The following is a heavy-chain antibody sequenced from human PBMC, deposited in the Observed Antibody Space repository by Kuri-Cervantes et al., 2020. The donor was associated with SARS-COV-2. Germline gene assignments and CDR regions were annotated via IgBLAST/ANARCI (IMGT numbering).Heavy chain of an antibody. J-gene: IGHJ1*01. V-gene: IGHV4-34*01. CDR3: ARGRPPYYYDSSGYRAYFQH. D-gene: IGHD3-22*01. CDR1: GGSFSGYY. Sequence: SETLSLTCAVYGGSFSGYYWSWIRQPPGKGLEWIGEINHSGSTNYNPSLKSRVTISVDTSKNQFSLKLSSVTAADTAVYYCARGRPPYYYDSSGYRAYFQHWGQGALVTVSS. CDR2: INHSGST.